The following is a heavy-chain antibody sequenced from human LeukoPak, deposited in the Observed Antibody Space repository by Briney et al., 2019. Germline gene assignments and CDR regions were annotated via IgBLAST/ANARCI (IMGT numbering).Heavy chain of an antibody. CDR1: GFTFSSYG. CDR2: IWYDGSNK. Sequence: PGRSVRLSCAASGFTFSSYGTQWVRQAPGKGLEWVAVIWYDGSNKYYADSVKGRFTISRDNSKNTLYLQMNSLRAEDTAVYYCARDEYSSSWYDYWGQGTLVTVSS. D-gene: IGHD6-13*01. CDR3: ARDEYSSSWYDY. V-gene: IGHV3-33*01. J-gene: IGHJ4*02.